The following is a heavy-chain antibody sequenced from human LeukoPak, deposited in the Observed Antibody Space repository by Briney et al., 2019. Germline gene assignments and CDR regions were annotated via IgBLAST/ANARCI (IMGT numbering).Heavy chain of an antibody. CDR3: AKVLSVTPSYWYGMDV. V-gene: IGHV3-21*04. D-gene: IGHD4-17*01. CDR2: ISSSSSYI. J-gene: IGHJ6*02. CDR1: GFTFSSYS. Sequence: GGPLRLSCAASGFTFSSYSMNWVRQAPGKGLEWVSSISSSSSYIYYADSVKGRFTISRDNAKNSLYLQMNSLRAEDTALYYCAKVLSVTPSYWYGMDVWGQGTTVTVSS.